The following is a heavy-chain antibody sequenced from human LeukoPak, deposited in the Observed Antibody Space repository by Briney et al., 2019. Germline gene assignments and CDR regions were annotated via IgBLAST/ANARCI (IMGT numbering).Heavy chain of an antibody. CDR2: ISGSGGHT. J-gene: IGHJ4*02. D-gene: IGHD1-26*01. CDR1: GFTFSSNA. Sequence: PGGSLRLSCAASGFTFSSNAVSWVRQAPGKGLEWVSAISGSGGHTYFADSVKGRFTISRDNSMNTLYLQMNSLRAEDTAVYYCAKAGGRGSYPYYFDYWGQGTLVPVSS. CDR3: AKAGGRGSYPYYFDY. V-gene: IGHV3-23*01.